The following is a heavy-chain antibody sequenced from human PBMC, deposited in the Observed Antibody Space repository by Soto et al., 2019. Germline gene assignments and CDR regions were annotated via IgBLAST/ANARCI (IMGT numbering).Heavy chain of an antibody. CDR2: IIPIFGTA. CDR3: AREFHRELPRGYDAFDI. Sequence: QVQLVQSGAEVKKPGSSVKVSCKASGGTFSSYAISWVRQAPGQGLEWMGGIIPIFGTANYAQKFQGRVTITADESTSTAYMELSSLRSEDTAVYYCAREFHRELPRGYDAFDIWGQGTMVTVSS. J-gene: IGHJ3*02. V-gene: IGHV1-69*01. CDR1: GGTFSSYA. D-gene: IGHD1-26*01.